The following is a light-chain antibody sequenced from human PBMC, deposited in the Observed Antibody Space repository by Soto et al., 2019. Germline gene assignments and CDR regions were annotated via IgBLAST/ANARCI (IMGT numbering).Light chain of an antibody. CDR1: SSDVGGYRF. CDR3: CSYAGNNNVV. J-gene: IGLJ3*02. Sequence: QSALTQPPSASGSLGQSVTISCTGTSSDVGGYRFVSWYQQHPGKAPKVMIYEVNKRPSGVPDRFSGSKSGSTASLTVSGLQAEDEADYYCCSYAGNNNVVFGGGTKVTVL. CDR2: EVN. V-gene: IGLV2-8*01.